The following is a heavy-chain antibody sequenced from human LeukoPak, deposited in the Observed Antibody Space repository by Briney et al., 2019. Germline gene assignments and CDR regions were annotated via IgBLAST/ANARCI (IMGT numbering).Heavy chain of an antibody. J-gene: IGHJ4*02. D-gene: IGHD2-21*02. CDR2: IIPIFGTA. V-gene: IGHV1-69*13. CDR3: ARTYCGGDCYSNVLDY. Sequence: APVKVSWKAFRGTFSSYAISWVRQAPGQGLEWMGGIIPIFGTANYAQKFQGRVTITADESTSTAYMELSSLRSEGTAVYYCARTYCGGDCYSNVLDYWGQGTLVTVSS. CDR1: RGTFSSYA.